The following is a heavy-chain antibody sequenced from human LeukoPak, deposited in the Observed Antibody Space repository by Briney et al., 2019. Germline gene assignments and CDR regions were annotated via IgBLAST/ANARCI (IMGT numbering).Heavy chain of an antibody. CDR1: GGSISSYY. J-gene: IGHJ3*02. Sequence: SETLSLTCTVSGGSISSYYWSRIRQPAGKGLEWIGRIYTSGSTNYNPSLKSRVTMSVDTSKNQFSLKLSSVTAADTAVYYCARDPHDRGAFDIWGQGTMVTVSS. CDR2: IYTSGST. D-gene: IGHD3-22*01. CDR3: ARDPHDRGAFDI. V-gene: IGHV4-4*07.